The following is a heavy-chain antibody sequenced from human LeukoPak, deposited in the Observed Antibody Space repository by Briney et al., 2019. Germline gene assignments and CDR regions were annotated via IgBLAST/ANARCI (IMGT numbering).Heavy chain of an antibody. CDR3: ARSRYNLDY. CDR1: GFTFSSYD. D-gene: IGHD5-24*01. V-gene: IGHV3-33*01. CDR2: IRYDGSNE. Sequence: GGSLRLSCAASGFTFSSYDMHWVRQAPGKGPEWVAIIRYDGSNENYADSVKGRFTISRDNSKKTLYLQMNSLRAEDTAVYYCARSRYNLDYWGKGTLVTVSS. J-gene: IGHJ4*02.